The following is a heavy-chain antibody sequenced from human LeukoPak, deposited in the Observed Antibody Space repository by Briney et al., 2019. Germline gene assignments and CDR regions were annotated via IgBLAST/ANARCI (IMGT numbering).Heavy chain of an antibody. CDR1: GGSISSGGYY. Sequence: SETLSLTCTVSGGSISSGGYYWSWIRQPPGKGLEWIGYIYHSGSTYYNPSLKSRVTISVDRSKNQFSLKLSSVTAADTAVYYCARGGGGSKAYYFDYWGQGTLVTVSS. V-gene: IGHV4-30-2*01. CDR3: ARGGGGSKAYYFDY. D-gene: IGHD2-15*01. CDR2: IYHSGST. J-gene: IGHJ4*02.